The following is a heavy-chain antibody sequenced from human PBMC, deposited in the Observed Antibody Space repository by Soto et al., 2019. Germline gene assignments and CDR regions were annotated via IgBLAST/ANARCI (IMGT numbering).Heavy chain of an antibody. CDR3: ARHNKGDYGDYAVRLNYGMDV. CDR2: IYPGDSDT. Sequence: PGESLKISCKGSGYSFTSYWIGWVRQMPGKGLEWMGIIYPGDSDTRYSPSFQGQVTISADKSISTAYLQWSSLKASDTAMYYCARHNKGDYGDYAVRLNYGMDVWGQGTTVTVSS. D-gene: IGHD4-17*01. V-gene: IGHV5-51*01. CDR1: GYSFTSYW. J-gene: IGHJ6*02.